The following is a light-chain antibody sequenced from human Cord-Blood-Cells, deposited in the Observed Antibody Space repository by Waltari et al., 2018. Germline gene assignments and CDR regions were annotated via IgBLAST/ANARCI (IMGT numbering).Light chain of an antibody. V-gene: IGLV3-1*01. CDR1: KFGDKY. J-gene: IGLJ1*01. CDR2: QDS. CDR3: QAWDSSTGV. Sequence: YELTQPTSVSVSPAQTASITCSGVKFGDKYACWYQQKPGQSPVLVIYQDSKRPSGIPERFSGSNAGNTATLTISGTQAMDEADYYCQAWDSSTGVFGTGTKVTVL.